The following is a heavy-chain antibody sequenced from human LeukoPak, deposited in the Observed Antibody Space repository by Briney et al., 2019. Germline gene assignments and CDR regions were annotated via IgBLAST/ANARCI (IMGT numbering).Heavy chain of an antibody. V-gene: IGHV3-23*01. J-gene: IGHJ4*02. CDR2: ISGSGGST. CDR3: AKDQYCDFWSGLDYFDY. Sequence: GGSLRLSCAASGFTFSSYAMSWVRQAPGKGLEWVSAISGSGGSTYYADSVKGRFTISRDNSKNTLYLQMNSLRAEDTAVYYCAKDQYCDFWSGLDYFDYWGQGTLVTVSS. CDR1: GFTFSSYA. D-gene: IGHD3-3*01.